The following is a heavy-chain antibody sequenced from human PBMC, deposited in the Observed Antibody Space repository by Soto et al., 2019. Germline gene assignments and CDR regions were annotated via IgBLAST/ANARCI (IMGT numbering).Heavy chain of an antibody. D-gene: IGHD5-12*01. CDR2: IYYSGST. CDR3: ARVQMATIYFDY. Sequence: SENLSLTCTVSGGSISSGDYYWSWIRQPPGKGLEWIGYIYYSGSTYYNPSLKSRVTISVDTSKNQFSLKLSSVTAADTAVYYCARVQMATIYFDYWGQGTLVTVSS. CDR1: GGSISSGDYY. V-gene: IGHV4-30-4*02. J-gene: IGHJ4*02.